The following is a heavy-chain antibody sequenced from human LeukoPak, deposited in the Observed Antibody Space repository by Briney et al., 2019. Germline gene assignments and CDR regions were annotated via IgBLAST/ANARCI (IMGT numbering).Heavy chain of an antibody. CDR3: AREAEGVVPAAIGDWFDP. CDR1: GFIFRRYS. V-gene: IGHV3-21*01. CDR2: ISSCSSHI. D-gene: IGHD2-2*02. Sequence: GGPLTLSCAASGFIFRRYSMLWVRQAPGKGLEWVSPISSCSSHIYYAVSEKGRFTFSRHNAKNSLSLQMNSLRAEHAAVYYWAREAEGVVPAAIGDWFDPWGQGTLVTVSS. J-gene: IGHJ5*02.